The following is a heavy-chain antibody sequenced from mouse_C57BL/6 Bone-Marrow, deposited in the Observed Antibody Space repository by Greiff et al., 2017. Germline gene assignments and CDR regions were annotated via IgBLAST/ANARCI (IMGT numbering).Heavy chain of an antibody. CDR2: IDPSDSYT. Sequence: QVQLQQPGAELVMPGASVKLSCKASGYTFTSYWMHWVKQRPGQGLEWIGEIDPSDSYTNYNQKFKGKSTLTVDKSSSTAYMQLSSLTSEDSAVYYCARGEGLRLYYCGRGTALTVSA. J-gene: IGHJ2*01. D-gene: IGHD2-4*01. CDR1: GYTFTSYW. CDR3: ARGEGLRLYY. V-gene: IGHV1-69*01.